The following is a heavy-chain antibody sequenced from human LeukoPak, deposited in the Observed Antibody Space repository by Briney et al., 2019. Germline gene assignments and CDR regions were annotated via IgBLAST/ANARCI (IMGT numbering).Heavy chain of an antibody. J-gene: IGHJ4*02. CDR2: INPNSGGT. Sequence: ASVKVSCKASGYTFTGYYMHWVRQAPGQGLEWMGWINPNSGGTNYAQKFQGRVTMTRDTSISTAYMELSRLRSDDTAVYYCARAEGIAGAGTGFVLGYWGQGTLVTVSS. D-gene: IGHD6-19*01. CDR1: GYTFTGYY. V-gene: IGHV1-2*02. CDR3: ARAEGIAGAGTGFVLGY.